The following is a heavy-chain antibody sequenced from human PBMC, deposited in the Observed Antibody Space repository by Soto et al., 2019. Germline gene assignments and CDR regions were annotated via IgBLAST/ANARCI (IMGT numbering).Heavy chain of an antibody. D-gene: IGHD3-9*01. Sequence: QVQLVQSGGGVVQPGRSLRLSCEASGLTFSNFGMHWVRQAPGKGLEWVAIISSEGRDERYGASVRGRFTISRDNSKNTLYLQMNSLTTEDTAIYYCAKGCATGTSCYIIDFWGQGTLVTVSS. V-gene: IGHV3-30*18. CDR3: AKGCATGTSCYIIDF. J-gene: IGHJ4*02. CDR2: ISSEGRDE. CDR1: GLTFSNFG.